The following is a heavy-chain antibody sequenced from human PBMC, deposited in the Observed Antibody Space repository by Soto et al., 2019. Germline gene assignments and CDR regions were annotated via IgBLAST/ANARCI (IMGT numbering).Heavy chain of an antibody. V-gene: IGHV4-34*01. Sequence: SETLSLTCAVYGGSLKGYYWNWIRQPPGKGLEWIGEISHTGGTHYNPSLKSRVTMSVDTSKNHVSLRLCSVAAVHTAISSCATRITVFGGLTPPFELWGPGTLVAVA. J-gene: IGHJ5*02. CDR1: GGSLKGYY. D-gene: IGHD3-3*01. CDR2: ISHTGGT. CDR3: ATRITVFGGLTPPFEL.